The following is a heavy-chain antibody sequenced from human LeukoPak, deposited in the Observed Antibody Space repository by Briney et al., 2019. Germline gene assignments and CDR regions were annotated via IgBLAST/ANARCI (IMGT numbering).Heavy chain of an antibody. CDR2: IYYSGST. CDR3: ARGTPYGSGSSNWFDP. CDR1: GGSISSHY. J-gene: IGHJ5*02. D-gene: IGHD3-10*01. V-gene: IGHV4-59*11. Sequence: SETLSLTCTVSGGSISSHYWSWIRQPPGKGLEWIGYIYYSGSTNYNSSLKSRVTISVDTSKNQFSLKLSSVTAADTAVYYCARGTPYGSGSSNWFDPWGQGTLVTVSS.